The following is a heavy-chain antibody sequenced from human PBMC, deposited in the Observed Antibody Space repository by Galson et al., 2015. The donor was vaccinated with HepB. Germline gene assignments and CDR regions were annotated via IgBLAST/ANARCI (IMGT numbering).Heavy chain of an antibody. V-gene: IGHV3-9*01. J-gene: IGHJ3*02. Sequence: SLRLSCEGSRFTFAGYAMHWVRQAPGKGLEWVSGISWNGGSINYADTVKGRFTLSRDNSKNSLYLQMNSLRAEDTALYYCAKEMEGRGSWYYGDAFDIWGQGTMVTVSS. CDR1: RFTFAGYA. D-gene: IGHD6-13*01. CDR2: ISWNGGSI. CDR3: AKEMEGRGSWYYGDAFDI.